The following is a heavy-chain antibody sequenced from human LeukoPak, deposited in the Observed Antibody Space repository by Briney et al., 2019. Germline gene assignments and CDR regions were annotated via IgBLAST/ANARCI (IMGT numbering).Heavy chain of an antibody. CDR1: GYTFTSYG. CDR3: AISVPSRARYYYYYYGMDV. CDR2: ISAYNGNT. J-gene: IGHJ6*02. Sequence: ASVKVSSKASGYTFTSYGISWVRQAPGQGLEWMGWISAYNGNTNYAQKPQGRVTMTTDTSTSTAYMELRSLRSDDTAVYYCAISVPSRARYYYYYYGMDVWGQGTTVTVSS. D-gene: IGHD6-13*01. V-gene: IGHV1-18*01.